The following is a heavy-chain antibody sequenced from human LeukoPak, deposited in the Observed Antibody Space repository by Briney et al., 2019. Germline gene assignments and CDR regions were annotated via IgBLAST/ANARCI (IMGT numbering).Heavy chain of an antibody. CDR3: ARVRGYPGRGCFDY. CDR2: FDPEDGET. J-gene: IGHJ4*02. V-gene: IGHV1-24*01. Sequence: ASVKVSCKASGYTFTGYYMHWVRQAPGKGLEWMGGFDPEDGETIYAQKFQGRVTMTEDTSTDTAYMELSSLRSEDTAVYYCARVRGYPGRGCFDYWGQGTLVTVSS. D-gene: IGHD2-8*02. CDR1: GYTFTGYY.